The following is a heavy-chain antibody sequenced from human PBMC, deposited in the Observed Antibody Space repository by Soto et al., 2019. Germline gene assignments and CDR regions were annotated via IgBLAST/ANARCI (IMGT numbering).Heavy chain of an antibody. J-gene: IGHJ4*02. Sequence: EVQLVESGGGLVQPGGSLRLSCAASGFTFSSNWMNWVRQAPGKGLEWVANIKQDGSEKYYVDSVKGRFTISRDNAKASLYLQMNSLGAEDTAVYYFARDRGYCSGGTCYSVLDYWGQGTLVTVSS. CDR2: IKQDGSEK. CDR1: GFTFSSNW. V-gene: IGHV3-7*01. CDR3: ARDRGYCSGGTCYSVLDY. D-gene: IGHD2-15*01.